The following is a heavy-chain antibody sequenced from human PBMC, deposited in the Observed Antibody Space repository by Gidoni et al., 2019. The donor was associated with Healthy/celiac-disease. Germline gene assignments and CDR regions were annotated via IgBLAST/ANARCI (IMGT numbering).Heavy chain of an antibody. Sequence: QVQLVQSGAAVKKPGASVKVSCKASGYTFTSYAMHWVRQAPGQRLEWMGWINAGNGNTKYSQKFQGRVTITRDTSASTAYMELSSLRSEDTAVYYCARAIVVVIASPAFDYWGQGTLVTVSS. CDR3: ARAIVVVIASPAFDY. D-gene: IGHD2-21*01. V-gene: IGHV1-3*01. J-gene: IGHJ4*02. CDR1: GYTFTSYA. CDR2: INAGNGNT.